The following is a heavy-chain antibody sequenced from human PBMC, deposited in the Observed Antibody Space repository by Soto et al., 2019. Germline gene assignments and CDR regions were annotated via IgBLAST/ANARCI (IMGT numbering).Heavy chain of an antibody. CDR2: IYYSVST. CDR3: ERDPRIVVVPAAIAAREPRGWSSYGMDV. Sequence: SETLSLTCTVSGGSISSGGYYCSWILHHPGKGLEWIGYIYYSVSTYYNPSLKSRVTISVDTSKNQFSLKLSSVTAEDTAVYYCERDPRIVVVPAAIAAREPRGWSSYGMDVWGQGTTVT. J-gene: IGHJ6*02. CDR1: GGSISSGGYY. V-gene: IGHV4-31*03. D-gene: IGHD2-2*01.